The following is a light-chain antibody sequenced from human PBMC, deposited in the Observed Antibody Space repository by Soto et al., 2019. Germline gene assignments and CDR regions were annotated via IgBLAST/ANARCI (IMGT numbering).Light chain of an antibody. J-gene: IGLJ1*01. Sequence: QSVLTQPPSASGSPGQSVTISCTGTSSDVGLYDYVSWYQQHPGKVPKLLIYEVTQRPSGVPDRFSGSKSGNTASLTVSGLQAEDEVDYYCSSYGGNSNYVFGTGTKVTVL. CDR2: EVT. CDR3: SSYGGNSNYV. CDR1: SSDVGLYDY. V-gene: IGLV2-8*01.